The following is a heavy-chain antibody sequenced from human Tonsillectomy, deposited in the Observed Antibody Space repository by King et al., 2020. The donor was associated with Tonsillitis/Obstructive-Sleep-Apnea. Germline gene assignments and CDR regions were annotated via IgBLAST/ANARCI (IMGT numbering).Heavy chain of an antibody. Sequence: VQLVESGGGVFQPGRSLRLSCAASGFTFSSYAMHWVRQAPGKGLEWVAVISYDGSNKYYADSVKGRFTISRDNSKNTLYLQMNSLRAEDTAVYYCARDRVDYGDSAHIDYWGQGTLVTVSS. CDR1: GFTFSSYA. CDR3: ARDRVDYGDSAHIDY. V-gene: IGHV3-30*01. J-gene: IGHJ4*02. CDR2: ISYDGSNK. D-gene: IGHD4-17*01.